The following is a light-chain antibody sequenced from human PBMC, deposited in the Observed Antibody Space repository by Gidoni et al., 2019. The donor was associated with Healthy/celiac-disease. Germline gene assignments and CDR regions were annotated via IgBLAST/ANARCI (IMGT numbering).Light chain of an antibody. V-gene: IGLV3-19*01. J-gene: IGLJ2*01. Sequence: SSELTQDPAVSVALGQTVRITGQGDSLRSYYASWYQQKPGQAPVLVIYGKNNRPSGIPDRFSGSSSGNTASLTITGAQAEDEADYYCNSRDSSGNHVFGGGTKLTVL. CDR3: NSRDSSGNHV. CDR1: SLRSYY. CDR2: GKN.